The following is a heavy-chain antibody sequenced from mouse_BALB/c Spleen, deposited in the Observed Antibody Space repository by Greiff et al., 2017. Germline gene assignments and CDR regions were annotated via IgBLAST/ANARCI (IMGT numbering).Heavy chain of an antibody. Sequence: EVHLVESGGGLVQPGGSRKLSCAASGFTFSSFGMHWVRQAPEKGLEWVAYISSGSSTIYYADTVKGRFTISRDNPKNTLFLQMTSLRSEDTAMYYCARTTGTKAMDYWGQGTSVTVSS. D-gene: IGHD2-12*01. CDR1: GFTFSSFG. CDR3: ARTTGTKAMDY. CDR2: ISSGSSTI. J-gene: IGHJ4*01. V-gene: IGHV5-17*02.